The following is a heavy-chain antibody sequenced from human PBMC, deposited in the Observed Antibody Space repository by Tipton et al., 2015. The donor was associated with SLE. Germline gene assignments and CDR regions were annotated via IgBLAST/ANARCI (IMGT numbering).Heavy chain of an antibody. CDR2: IYYSGST. V-gene: IGHV4-59*08. D-gene: IGHD1-26*01. Sequence: TPSLTCTVSGGSISSYYWSWIRQPPGKGLEWIGYIYYSGSTNYNPSLKSRVTISVDTSKNQFSLKLSSVTAADTAVYYCARHVDGGSYFLSGMDVWGQGTTVTVSS. CDR3: ARHVDGGSYFLSGMDV. CDR1: GGSISSYY. J-gene: IGHJ6*02.